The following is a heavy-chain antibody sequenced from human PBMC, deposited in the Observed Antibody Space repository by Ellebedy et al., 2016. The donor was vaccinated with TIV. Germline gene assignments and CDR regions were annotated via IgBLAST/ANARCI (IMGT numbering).Heavy chain of an antibody. CDR1: GFTFSSYS. V-gene: IGHV3-48*02. CDR2: ISSSSSTI. J-gene: IGHJ4*02. Sequence: GESLKISXAASGFTFSSYSMNWVRQAPGKGLEWVSYISSSSSTIYYADSVKGRFTISRDNAKNSLYLQMNSLRDEDTAVYYCARALYYYDSSGFAYWGQGTLVTVSS. D-gene: IGHD3-22*01. CDR3: ARALYYYDSSGFAY.